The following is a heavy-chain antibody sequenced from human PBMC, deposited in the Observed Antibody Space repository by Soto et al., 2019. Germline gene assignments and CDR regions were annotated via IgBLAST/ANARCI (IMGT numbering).Heavy chain of an antibody. CDR3: ARVRDSSGWYPTRYYFDY. J-gene: IGHJ4*02. CDR2: IYYSGST. Sequence: SETLSLTCTVSGGSVSSGSYYWSWIRQPPGTGLEWIGYIYYSGSTNYNPSLKSRVTISVDTSKNQFSLKLSSVTAADTAVYYCARVRDSSGWYPTRYYFDYWGQGTLVTVSS. D-gene: IGHD6-19*01. CDR1: GGSVSSGSYY. V-gene: IGHV4-61*01.